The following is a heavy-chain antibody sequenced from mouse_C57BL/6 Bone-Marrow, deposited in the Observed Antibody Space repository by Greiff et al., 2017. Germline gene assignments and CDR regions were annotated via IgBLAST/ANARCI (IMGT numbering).Heavy chain of an antibody. J-gene: IGHJ1*03. CDR2: IDPSDSYT. V-gene: IGHV1-50*01. CDR3: ARVYYDYDWYFDV. Sequence: QVQLQQPGAELVKPGASVKLSCKASGYTFTSYWMQWVKQRPGQGLEWIGEIDPSDSYTNSNQKFKGKATLTVDTSSSTAYMQLSSLTSENSAVYYGARVYYDYDWYFDVWGTGTTVTVSS. D-gene: IGHD2-4*01. CDR1: GYTFTSYW.